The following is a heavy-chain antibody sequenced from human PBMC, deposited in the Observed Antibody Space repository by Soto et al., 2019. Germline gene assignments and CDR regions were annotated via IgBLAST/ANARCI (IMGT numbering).Heavy chain of an antibody. V-gene: IGHV5-51*01. D-gene: IGHD6-19*01. CDR2: IYPGDSDI. J-gene: IGHJ4*02. Sequence: LTISCKATGYTFISYWIAWVRQMPGKGLEWMGIIYPGDSDIRYSPSFKGQITISADKSITTAYLQWSSLKASDTAMYYCARILAEAGTGFDFWGQGTLVTVSS. CDR3: ARILAEAGTGFDF. CDR1: GYTFISYW.